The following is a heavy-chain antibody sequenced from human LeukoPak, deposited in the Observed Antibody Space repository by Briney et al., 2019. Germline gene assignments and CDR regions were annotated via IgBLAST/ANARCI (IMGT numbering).Heavy chain of an antibody. CDR3: AKGGVPVVSPAVN. J-gene: IGHJ4*02. CDR2: ISYDGSNK. D-gene: IGHD2-2*01. V-gene: IGHV3-30-3*01. Sequence: PGGSLRLSCAASGFTFSSYAMHWVCQAPGKGLEWVAVISYDGSNKYYADSVKGRFTISRDNSKNTLYLQMNSLRAEDTAVYYCAKGGVPVVSPAVNWGQGTLVTVSS. CDR1: GFTFSSYA.